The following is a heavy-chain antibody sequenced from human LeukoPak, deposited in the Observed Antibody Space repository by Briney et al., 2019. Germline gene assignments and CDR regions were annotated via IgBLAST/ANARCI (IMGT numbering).Heavy chain of an antibody. CDR2: ISDSGGTT. CDR3: AKDRGRAAGLDY. CDR1: GFTFSTYA. V-gene: IGHV3-23*01. Sequence: GGSLRLSCAASGFTFSTYAMSWVRQPPGKGLEWVSIISDSGGTTYYADSVKGRFTISRDNSKNTLYLQMNSLRVEDTAVYYCAKDRGRAAGLDYWGQGTLVTVPS. D-gene: IGHD6-13*01. J-gene: IGHJ4*02.